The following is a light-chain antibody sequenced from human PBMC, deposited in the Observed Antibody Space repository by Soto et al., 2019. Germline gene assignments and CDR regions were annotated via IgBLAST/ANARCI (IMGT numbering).Light chain of an antibody. CDR2: GAS. Sequence: EIVLTQSPGTLSFSPGEGATLSCRASQSVSSSYLAWYQQKPGQAPRLLIYGASSRATGIPDRFSGSGSGTDFTLTISRLEPEDSAVYFCQQYTGPPTTFGQGTRLEIK. V-gene: IGKV3-20*01. CDR3: QQYTGPPTT. CDR1: QSVSSSY. J-gene: IGKJ5*01.